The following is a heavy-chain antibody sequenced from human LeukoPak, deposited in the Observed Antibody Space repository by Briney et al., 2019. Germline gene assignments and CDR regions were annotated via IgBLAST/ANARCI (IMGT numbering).Heavy chain of an antibody. J-gene: IGHJ5*02. CDR3: VRSKSGTYGWFDP. CDR1: GGSISGYY. CDR2: ICYTGST. V-gene: IGHV4-59*01. Sequence: SETLSLTCTVSGGSISGYYWSWIRQPPGKGLEWIGYICYTGSTNYNPSLKSRVTISVDTSQNQFSLKVSSVTAADTAVYYCVRSKSGTYGWFDPWGQGTLVTVSS. D-gene: IGHD4-17*01.